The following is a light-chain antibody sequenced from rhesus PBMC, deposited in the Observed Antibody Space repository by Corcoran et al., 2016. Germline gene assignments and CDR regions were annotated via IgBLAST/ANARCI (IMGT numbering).Light chain of an antibody. Sequence: DIQMTQSPSSLSASVGDRVTITCRASQGISNWLAWYQQKPGKAPKLLRYRASNLETGVPSRFSGSGSGTDFTLTISSLQPEDIATYYCQQHDNSPLTFSPGTKLDIK. CDR3: QQHDNSPLT. J-gene: IGKJ3*01. CDR1: QGISNW. CDR2: RAS. V-gene: IGKV1-69*01.